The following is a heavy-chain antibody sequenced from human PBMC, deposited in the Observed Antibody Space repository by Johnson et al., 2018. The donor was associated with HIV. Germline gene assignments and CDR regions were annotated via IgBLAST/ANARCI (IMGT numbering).Heavy chain of an antibody. V-gene: IGHV3-30*04. CDR3: ARGYGVVIALLDAFDI. CDR1: GFTFRSYA. CDR2: ISYDGSNK. D-gene: IGHD2-21*01. J-gene: IGHJ3*02. Sequence: QVQLVESGGGVVQPGRSLRVSCAASGFTFRSYAMHWVRQAPGKGLEWVAVISYDGSNKYYADSVKGRFTISRDNSNNTLYLQMNSLRAEDTAVYYCARGYGVVIALLDAFDIWGQGTMVTVSS.